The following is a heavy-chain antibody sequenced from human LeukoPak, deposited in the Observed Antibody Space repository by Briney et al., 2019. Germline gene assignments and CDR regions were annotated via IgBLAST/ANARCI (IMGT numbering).Heavy chain of an antibody. CDR1: GFTFSSYG. Sequence: GGSLRLSCAASGFTFSSYGMHWVRQAPGKGLEWVAVISYDGDNKYYADSVKGRFTISRDNSKNTMYLEMNNLRGEDTAVYYCAKGEQWLVRYSFDYWGQGTLVTVSS. J-gene: IGHJ4*02. CDR3: AKGEQWLVRYSFDY. V-gene: IGHV3-30*18. CDR2: ISYDGDNK. D-gene: IGHD6-19*01.